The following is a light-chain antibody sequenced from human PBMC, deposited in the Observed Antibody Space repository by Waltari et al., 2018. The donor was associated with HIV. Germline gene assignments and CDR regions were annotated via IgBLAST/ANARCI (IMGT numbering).Light chain of an antibody. V-gene: IGKV1-9*01. CDR2: LAS. CDR3: QQADFYPGT. Sequence: QLTQSPSFLSASVGDRVTITCRASQAMKNYFAWYQQKPGKAPQLLINLASAVQSGAQSRFSVSASGTECTLTIRCLQPEDLATYYCQQADFYPGTFGAGTRVEIK. J-gene: IGKJ4*01. CDR1: QAMKNY.